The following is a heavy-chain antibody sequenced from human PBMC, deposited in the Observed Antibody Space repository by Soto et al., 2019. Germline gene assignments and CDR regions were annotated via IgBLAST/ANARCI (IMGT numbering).Heavy chain of an antibody. CDR2: IRSKANSYAT. CDR3: TRSYYDFWSGYSLSYYYYYYMDV. J-gene: IGHJ6*03. Sequence: VQLAESGGGLVQPGGSLKLSCAASGFTFSGSAMHWVRQASGKGLEWVGRIRSKANSYATAYAASVKGRFTISRDDSKNTAYLQMNSLKTEDTAVYYCTRSYYDFWSGYSLSYYYYYYMDVWGKGTTVTVSS. CDR1: GFTFSGSA. D-gene: IGHD3-3*01. V-gene: IGHV3-73*01.